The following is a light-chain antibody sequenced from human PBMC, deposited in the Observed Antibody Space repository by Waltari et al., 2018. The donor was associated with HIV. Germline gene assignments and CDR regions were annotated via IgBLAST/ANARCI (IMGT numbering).Light chain of an antibody. CDR3: FSAADDNLRV. J-gene: IGLJ3*02. CDR2: KNT. Sequence: SYELTQPSSVSVSPGQTARITCSGAALTKYYGRWYQQKPGQAPVLVIYKNTERPSGIPGRFSGSRSGTTVTLTISGAQVGDEADYYCFSAADDNLRVFGGGTKLTVL. V-gene: IGLV3-27*01. CDR1: ALTKYY.